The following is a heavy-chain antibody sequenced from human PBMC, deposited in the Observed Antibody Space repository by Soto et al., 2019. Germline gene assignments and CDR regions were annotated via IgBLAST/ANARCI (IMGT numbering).Heavy chain of an antibody. V-gene: IGHV5-51*01. Sequence: PGESLKISCKGSGYSFTSYWIGWVRQMPGKGLEWMGFIYPGDSDTRNSPSFQGQVTISADKYISTAYLKWSSLKASDTAVYYCARDRGYPDSFDIWGQGTMVTVSS. D-gene: IGHD5-12*01. CDR2: IYPGDSDT. CDR1: GYSFTSYW. J-gene: IGHJ3*02. CDR3: ARDRGYPDSFDI.